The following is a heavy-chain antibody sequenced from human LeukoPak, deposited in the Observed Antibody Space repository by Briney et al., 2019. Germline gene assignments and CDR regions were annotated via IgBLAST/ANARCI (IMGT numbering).Heavy chain of an antibody. Sequence: AASVKVSCKASGYTFTSYYMYWVRQAPGRGLEWMGMINPSGGSTTYAQKFQGRVTMTRDTSTSTVYMELSSLRSEDMAVYYCARGYGSGSYYLLYYLDYWGQGTLVTVSS. CDR1: GYTFTSYY. CDR2: INPSGGST. D-gene: IGHD3-10*01. CDR3: ARGYGSGSYYLLYYLDY. V-gene: IGHV1-46*01. J-gene: IGHJ4*02.